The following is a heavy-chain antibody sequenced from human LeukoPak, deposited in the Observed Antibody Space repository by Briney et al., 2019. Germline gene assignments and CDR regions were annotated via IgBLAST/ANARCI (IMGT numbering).Heavy chain of an antibody. D-gene: IGHD3-3*01. Sequence: GGSLRLSCAASGFTFSSYSMNWVRQTPGKGLEWVSSISSSSSYIYYADSVKGRFTISRDNAKNSLYLQMNSLRAEDTAVYYCAGSGVDRRGNWFDPWGQGTLVTVSS. V-gene: IGHV3-21*01. CDR2: ISSSSSYI. CDR3: AGSGVDRRGNWFDP. CDR1: GFTFSSYS. J-gene: IGHJ5*02.